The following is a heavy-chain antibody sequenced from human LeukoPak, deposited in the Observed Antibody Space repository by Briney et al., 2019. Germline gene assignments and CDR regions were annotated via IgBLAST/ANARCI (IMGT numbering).Heavy chain of an antibody. CDR2: INPNSGGT. D-gene: IGHD4-17*01. CDR3: ARERVTTVTTDYYYYMDV. Sequence: GATVKVSCKASGYTFSGYYMHWVRQAPGQGLEWMGRINPNSGGTNYAQKFQGRVTMTRDTSISTAYMEVRRLRSDDTAVYYCARERVTTVTTDYYYYMDVWGKGTTVTVSS. CDR1: GYTFSGYY. J-gene: IGHJ6*03. V-gene: IGHV1-2*06.